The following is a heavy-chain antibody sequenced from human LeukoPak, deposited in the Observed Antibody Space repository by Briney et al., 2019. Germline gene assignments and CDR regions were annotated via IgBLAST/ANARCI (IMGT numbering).Heavy chain of an antibody. D-gene: IGHD2-15*01. CDR3: ARKAVSPLGAFDI. CDR2: ISSSSSCI. Sequence: PGGSLRLSCAASGFTFSSYSMNWVRQAPGKGLEWVSSISSSSSCIYYADSVKGRFTISRDNAKNSLYLQMNSLRAEDTAVYYCARKAVSPLGAFDIWGQGTMVTVSS. V-gene: IGHV3-21*01. J-gene: IGHJ3*02. CDR1: GFTFSSYS.